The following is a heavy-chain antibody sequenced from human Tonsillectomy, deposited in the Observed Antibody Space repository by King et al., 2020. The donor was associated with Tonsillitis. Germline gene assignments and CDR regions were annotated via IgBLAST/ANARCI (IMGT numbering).Heavy chain of an antibody. CDR1: GFTFSSYG. J-gene: IGHJ3*02. CDR3: AKDHRRTCGGDCYPDAFDI. CDR2: IRYDGSNK. Sequence: VQLVESGGGVVQPGGSLRLSCAASGFTFSSYGMHWVRQAPGKGLEWVAFIRYDGSNKYYADSVKGRFTISRDNSKNTLYLQMNSLRAEDTAVYCCAKDHRRTCGGDCYPDAFDIWGQGTMVTVSS. D-gene: IGHD2-21*02. V-gene: IGHV3-30*02.